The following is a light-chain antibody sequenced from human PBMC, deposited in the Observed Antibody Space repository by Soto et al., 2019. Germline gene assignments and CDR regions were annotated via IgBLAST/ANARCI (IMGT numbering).Light chain of an antibody. J-gene: IGKJ1*01. V-gene: IGKV3-20*01. Sequence: EIVLTQSPGSLSLSPLERATLSCMASQSVSSNFLAWYQQKPGQAPRLLIYGASTRATGIPDRFSGSGSGTDFTLTVSRLEPEDFAVYYCQQYNSSPRTFGQGTKVDIK. CDR1: QSVSSNF. CDR3: QQYNSSPRT. CDR2: GAS.